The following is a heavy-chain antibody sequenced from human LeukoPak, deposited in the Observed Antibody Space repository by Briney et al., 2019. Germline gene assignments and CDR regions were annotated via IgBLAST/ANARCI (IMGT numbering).Heavy chain of an antibody. CDR3: ARQRERGYSYVD. Sequence: PGESLKISCKGPGYSFSSLWIAWARQMPGKGLGWMGMIYPGDSDTRYSPSFRGQVTISGDKSISPAYLQWSSLKASDTAMYYCARQRERGYSYVDWGQGTLVTVPS. CDR1: GYSFSSLW. J-gene: IGHJ4*02. D-gene: IGHD5-18*01. V-gene: IGHV5-51*01. CDR2: IYPGDSDT.